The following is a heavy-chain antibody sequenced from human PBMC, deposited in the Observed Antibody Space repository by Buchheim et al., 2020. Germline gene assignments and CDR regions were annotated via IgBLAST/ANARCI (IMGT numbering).Heavy chain of an antibody. J-gene: IGHJ4*02. CDR3: ARDGGERITMIVVVNLPDY. CDR1: GFTFSSYA. V-gene: IGHV3-30-3*01. D-gene: IGHD3-22*01. Sequence: QVQLVESGGGVVQPGRSLRLSCAASGFTFSSYAMHWVRQAPGKGLEWVAVISYDGSNKYYADSVKGRFTISRDNSKNTLYLQMNSLRAEDTAVYYCARDGGERITMIVVVNLPDYWGQGTL. CDR2: ISYDGSNK.